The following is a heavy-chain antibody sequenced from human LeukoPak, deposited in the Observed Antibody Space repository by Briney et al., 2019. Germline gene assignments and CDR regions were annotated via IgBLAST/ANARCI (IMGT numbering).Heavy chain of an antibody. D-gene: IGHD5-12*01. Sequence: SQTLSLTCTLSGGSISTYYWSWIRQPPGKGLEWIGYIYHNGSTNYNPSLKSRVPISVDTSKNQFSLKLSSVTAADTAVYYCARGGGYASPIGYWGQGALVTVSS. CDR3: ARGGGYASPIGY. V-gene: IGHV4-59*01. J-gene: IGHJ4*02. CDR1: GGSISTYY. CDR2: IYHNGST.